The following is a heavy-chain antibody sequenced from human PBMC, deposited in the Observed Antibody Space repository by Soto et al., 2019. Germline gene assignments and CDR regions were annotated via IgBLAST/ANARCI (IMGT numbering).Heavy chain of an antibody. Sequence: AAVKVSCKASNYSCSSFGISWMRQAPGPVLEWMAWINPSNDNTNYAQGLQGRVTLTADTSTSTAYMELRSLRSDDTAVYFCARDPFYSGSNLQVGYFDAWGQGTLVTVSS. CDR1: NYSCSSFG. CDR2: INPSNDNT. D-gene: IGHD1-26*01. V-gene: IGHV1-18*01. CDR3: ARDPFYSGSNLQVGYFDA. J-gene: IGHJ4*02.